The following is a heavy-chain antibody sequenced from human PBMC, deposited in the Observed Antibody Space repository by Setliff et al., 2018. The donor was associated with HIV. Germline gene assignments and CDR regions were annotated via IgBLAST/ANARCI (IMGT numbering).Heavy chain of an antibody. CDR3: AKAYFGGFDV. CDR1: GFTFSSYE. V-gene: IGHV3-9*03. CDR2: ITWNSGSV. D-gene: IGHD1-26*01. J-gene: IGHJ3*01. Sequence: PGGSLRLSCAASGFTFSSYEMNWVRQIPGKGLEWVSGITWNSGSVGYADSVKGRFSISRDNSKNTLYLQMNSLRPEDMGFYYCAKAYFGGFDVWGLGTLVTVSS.